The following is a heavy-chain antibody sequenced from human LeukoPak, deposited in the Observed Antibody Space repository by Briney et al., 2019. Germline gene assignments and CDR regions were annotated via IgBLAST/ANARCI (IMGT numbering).Heavy chain of an antibody. V-gene: IGHV4-39*01. CDR3: ARQNYDFWSGYSNWFDP. Sequence: PSETLSLTCTVSGGSLSSSSYYWGWIRQPPGKGLGWIGSIYYSGSTYYNPSLKSRVTISVDTSKNQFSLKLSSVTAADTAVYYCARQNYDFWSGYSNWFDPWGQGTLVTVSS. J-gene: IGHJ5*02. CDR2: IYYSGST. CDR1: GGSLSSSSYY. D-gene: IGHD3-3*01.